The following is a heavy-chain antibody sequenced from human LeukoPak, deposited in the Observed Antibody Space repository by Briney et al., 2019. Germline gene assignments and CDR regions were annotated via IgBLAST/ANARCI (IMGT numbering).Heavy chain of an antibody. D-gene: IGHD6-19*01. CDR2: VNHSGST. CDR3: ARDAIAVAGYNWFDP. J-gene: IGHJ5*02. Sequence: PGGSLRLSCAASGFTFSSYSMNWVRQHPGKGLEWIGEVNHSGSTNYNPSLKSRVTISVDTSKSQFSLKLSSVTAADTTVYYCARDAIAVAGYNWFDPWGQGTLVTVSS. V-gene: IGHV4-34*01. CDR1: GFTFSSYS.